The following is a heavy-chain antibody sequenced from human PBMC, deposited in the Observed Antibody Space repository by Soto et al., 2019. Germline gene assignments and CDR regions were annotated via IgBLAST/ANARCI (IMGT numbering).Heavy chain of an antibody. J-gene: IGHJ4*02. V-gene: IGHV4-34*01. CDR3: AGCSTFWSGRPFDY. CDR1: GGSFSGYD. D-gene: IGHD3-3*01. Sequence: SETLSLTCAVYGGSFSGYDWSWIRQPPGKGLEWIGEINHSGSTNYNPSLKSRVTISVDTSKNQFSLKLSSVTAADTAVYYCAGCSTFWSGRPFDYWGQGTLVTVSS. CDR2: INHSGST.